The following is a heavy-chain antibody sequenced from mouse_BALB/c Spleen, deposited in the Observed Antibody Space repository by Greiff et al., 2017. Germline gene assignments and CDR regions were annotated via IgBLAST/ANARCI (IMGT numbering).Heavy chain of an antibody. J-gene: IGHJ3*01. Sequence: DVKLVESGGGLVQPGGSLKLSCAASGFTFSSYGMSWVRQTPDKRLELVATINSNGGSTYYPDSVKGRFTISRDNAKNTLYLQMSSLKSEDTAMYYCARGGYGSSYVAWFAYWGQGTLVTVSA. CDR2: INSNGGST. CDR1: GFTFSSYG. D-gene: IGHD1-1*01. CDR3: ARGGYGSSYVAWFAY. V-gene: IGHV5-6-3*01.